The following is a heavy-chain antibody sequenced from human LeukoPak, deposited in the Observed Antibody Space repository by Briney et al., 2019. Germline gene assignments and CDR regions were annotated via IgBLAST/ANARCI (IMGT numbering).Heavy chain of an antibody. CDR3: ARHPTRQFDL. Sequence: GGSLRLSCATAGFTFSSDWMTWVRLAPGEWLEWVASIVEDGSETYYLDSVNGRFTFSRDNAKNSLYLQINSLRGEDTAVYYCARHPTRQFDLWGQGTLVTVSS. CDR2: IVEDGSET. J-gene: IGHJ4*02. V-gene: IGHV3-7*01. CDR1: GFTFSSDW.